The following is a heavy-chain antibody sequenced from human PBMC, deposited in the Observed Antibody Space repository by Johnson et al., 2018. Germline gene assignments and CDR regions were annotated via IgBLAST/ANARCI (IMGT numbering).Heavy chain of an antibody. CDR2: IYPDDSDA. J-gene: IGHJ4*02. CDR3: ARKMDPSKDPTRPFDH. CDR1: GYNFGIYW. D-gene: IGHD5-18*01. Sequence: VQLVQSGAEVRKPGESXKISCKASGYNFGIYWVGWVRHVPGKGPEWMATIYPDDSDARDSPSFRGQITISAAKSINTAYLHWGSLQASDTAKYYCARKMDPSKDPTRPFDHWGQGTLVIVSS. V-gene: IGHV5-51*01.